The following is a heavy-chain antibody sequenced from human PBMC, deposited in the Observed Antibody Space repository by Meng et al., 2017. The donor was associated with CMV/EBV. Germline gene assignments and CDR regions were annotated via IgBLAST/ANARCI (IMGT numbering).Heavy chain of an antibody. D-gene: IGHD6-13*01. CDR3: ARDTRDWDSSWLT. CDR2: IIPIFGTA. V-gene: IGHV1-69*05. J-gene: IGHJ4*02. Sequence: SVKVSCKASGGTFSSYAISWVRQAPGQGLEWMGGIIPIFGTANYAQKFQGRVTITTDESTSTAYMELSSLRSEDTAVYYCARDTRDWDSSWLTWGQGTLVTVSS. CDR1: GGTFSSYA.